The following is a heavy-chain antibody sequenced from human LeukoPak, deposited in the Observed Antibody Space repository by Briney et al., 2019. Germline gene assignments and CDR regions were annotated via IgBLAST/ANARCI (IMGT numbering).Heavy chain of an antibody. CDR1: GGSISSYY. J-gene: IGHJ4*02. Sequence: SETLSLTCSVSGGSISSYYWSWIRQPPGKGLEGFGGIYYSGSTNDNPSLRSRGTISVDTSKNQFSLKLTSVTAADTAVYYWARHGRGSSTFGYWGQGTLVTVSS. D-gene: IGHD3-16*01. CDR3: ARHGRGSSTFGY. CDR2: IYYSGST. V-gene: IGHV4-59*08.